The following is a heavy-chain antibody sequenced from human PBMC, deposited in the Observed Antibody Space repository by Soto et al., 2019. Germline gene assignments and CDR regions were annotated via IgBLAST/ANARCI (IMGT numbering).Heavy chain of an antibody. V-gene: IGHV2-5*02. CDR3: ARALGSWGAYYFDH. CDR2: VYWDNDK. CDR1: GFPLDTWGVG. D-gene: IGHD3-16*01. Sequence: QITLKESGPPLVRPTQTLTLTCTVPGFPLDTWGVGVAWIRQPPGKAPEWLELVYWDNDKRYSQSLKNRLTVTKDSSKNQVVLTMTNMDPVDTVTYYCARALGSWGAYYFDHWGLGTLVTVSS. J-gene: IGHJ4*02.